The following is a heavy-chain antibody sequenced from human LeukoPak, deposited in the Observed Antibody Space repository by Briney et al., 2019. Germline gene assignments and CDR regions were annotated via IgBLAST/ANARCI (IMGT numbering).Heavy chain of an antibody. D-gene: IGHD4/OR15-4a*01. V-gene: IGHV3-30*02. CDR2: IRYDGRNK. CDR1: GFTFSSYG. J-gene: IGHJ3*02. Sequence: GGSLRLSCAASGFTFSSYGMHWVRQAPGKGLEWVEFIRYDGRNKYYADSVKGRFTISRDNSKNTLYLQMNSLRAEDTAVYYCAKVSLNMVNDAFDIWGQGTMVTVSS. CDR3: AKVSLNMVNDAFDI.